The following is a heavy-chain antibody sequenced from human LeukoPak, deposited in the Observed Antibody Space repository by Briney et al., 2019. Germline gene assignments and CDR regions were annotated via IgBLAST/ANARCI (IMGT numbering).Heavy chain of an antibody. J-gene: IGHJ4*02. V-gene: IGHV5-51*01. CDR3: AIPLGYCSSTSCPMGFDY. CDR2: IYPGDSGT. D-gene: IGHD2-2*01. CDR1: GYRFTSYW. Sequence: GESLKISCKGSGYRFTSYWIGWVRQMPGKGLEWMGIIYPGDSGTRYSPSFQGQVTISADKSISTAYLQWSSLKASDTAMYYCAIPLGYCSSTSCPMGFDYWGQGTLVTVSS.